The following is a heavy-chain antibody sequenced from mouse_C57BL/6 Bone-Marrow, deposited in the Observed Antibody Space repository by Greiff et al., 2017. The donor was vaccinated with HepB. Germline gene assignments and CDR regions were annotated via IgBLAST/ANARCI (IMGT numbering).Heavy chain of an antibody. Sequence: VQLQQSGAELVRPGSSVKLSCKASGYTFTSYWMHWVKQRPIQGLEWIGNIDPSDSETHYNQKFKDKATLTVDKSSSTAYMQLSSLTSEDSAVYCCASRSSGHFDYWGQGTTLTVSS. V-gene: IGHV1-52*01. CDR1: GYTFTSYW. CDR3: ASRSSGHFDY. D-gene: IGHD3-2*02. CDR2: IDPSDSET. J-gene: IGHJ2*01.